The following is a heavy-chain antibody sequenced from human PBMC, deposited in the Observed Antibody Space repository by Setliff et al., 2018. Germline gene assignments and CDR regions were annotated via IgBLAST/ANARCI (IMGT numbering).Heavy chain of an antibody. J-gene: IGHJ4*02. Sequence: SETLSLTCNVFGGSISGYYWNWIRQPPGKGLEWIGNIYTSGSIKYNPSLRSRVTISVDTSKNQFSLRLTSVTAADTAVYYCAREYYYARSRNFDYWGQGTLVTVSS. CDR1: GGSISGYY. V-gene: IGHV4-59*01. D-gene: IGHD3-22*01. CDR3: AREYYYARSRNFDY. CDR2: IYTSGSI.